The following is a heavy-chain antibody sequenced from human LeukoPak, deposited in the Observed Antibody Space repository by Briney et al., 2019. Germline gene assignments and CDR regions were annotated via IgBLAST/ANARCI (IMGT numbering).Heavy chain of an antibody. D-gene: IGHD3-10*01. Sequence: SEALSLTCAVYGGSFSGYYWSWIRQPPGKGLEWIGEINHSGSTNYNPSLKSRVTISVDTSKNQFSLKLTSVTAADTAVYFCARGGYYGSANDFRFDPWGQGTLVTVSS. V-gene: IGHV4-34*01. CDR3: ARGGYYGSANDFRFDP. J-gene: IGHJ5*02. CDR2: INHSGST. CDR1: GGSFSGYY.